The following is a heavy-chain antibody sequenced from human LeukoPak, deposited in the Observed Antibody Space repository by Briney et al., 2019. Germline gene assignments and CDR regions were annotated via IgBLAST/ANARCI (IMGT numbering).Heavy chain of an antibody. J-gene: IGHJ6*03. D-gene: IGHD5-24*01. V-gene: IGHV3-15*01. CDR1: GFTFSDAW. Sequence: GGSLRLSCAASGFTFSDAWMHWVRQAPGTGREWVGRIKSKSDYGTTEYAAPVKGRFTISREDSENMMYLEMSSLKTDDTAVYYCTTTSASIRQFAMDVWGKGTTVTVSS. CDR2: IKSKSDYGTT. CDR3: TTTSASIRQFAMDV.